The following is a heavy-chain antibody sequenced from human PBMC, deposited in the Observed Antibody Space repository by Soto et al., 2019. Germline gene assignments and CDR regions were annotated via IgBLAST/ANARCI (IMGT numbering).Heavy chain of an antibody. D-gene: IGHD3-22*01. Sequence: GGSLRLSCAASGFTFSSYAMSWVRQAPGKGLEWVSAIRGSGGSTYYADSVKGRFTISRDNSKNTLYLQMNSLRAEDTAVYYCAANYYDSSGYYSDYWGQGTLVTVSS. J-gene: IGHJ4*02. V-gene: IGHV3-23*01. CDR2: IRGSGGST. CDR3: AANYYDSSGYYSDY. CDR1: GFTFSSYA.